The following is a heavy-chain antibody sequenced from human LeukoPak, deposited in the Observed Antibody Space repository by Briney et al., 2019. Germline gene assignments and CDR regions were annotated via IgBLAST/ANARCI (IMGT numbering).Heavy chain of an antibody. J-gene: IGHJ4*02. CDR2: IYYSGST. Sequence: SETLSLTCTVSGGSISSYYWSWIRQPPGKGLEWIGYIYYSGSTNYNPSLKSRVTISVDTFKNQFSLKLSSVTAADTAVYYCARARYDSTYDYWGQGTLVTVSS. CDR1: GGSISSYY. V-gene: IGHV4-59*08. CDR3: ARARYDSTYDY. D-gene: IGHD3-22*01.